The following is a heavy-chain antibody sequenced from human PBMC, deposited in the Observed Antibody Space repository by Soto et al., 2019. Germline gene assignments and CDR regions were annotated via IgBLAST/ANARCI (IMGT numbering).Heavy chain of an antibody. J-gene: IGHJ6*02. CDR2: ISAYNGNT. CDR1: GGTFSSYT. Sequence: ASVKVSCKASGGTFSSYTISWVRQAPGQGLEWMGWISAYNGNTNYAQKLQGRVTMTTDTSTSTAYMELRSLRSDDTAVYYCARVPPDFWSGYYTLNYYGMDVWGQGTTVTVSS. D-gene: IGHD3-3*01. CDR3: ARVPPDFWSGYYTLNYYGMDV. V-gene: IGHV1-18*01.